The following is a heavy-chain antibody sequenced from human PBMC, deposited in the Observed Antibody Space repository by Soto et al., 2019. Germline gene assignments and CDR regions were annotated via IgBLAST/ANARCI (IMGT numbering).Heavy chain of an antibody. Sequence: QVQLQESGPGLVKPSQTLSLTCTGSGGSISSGDYYWSWIRQPPGKGLEWIGYIYYRGSTYYNPSLKSRVTISVDTSTNQFSLKLSSVTAADTAVYYCARAQGSGFLVSWGQGTLVTVSS. CDR3: ARAQGSGFLVS. V-gene: IGHV4-30-4*01. CDR2: IYYRGST. D-gene: IGHD3-10*01. CDR1: GGSISSGDYY. J-gene: IGHJ4*02.